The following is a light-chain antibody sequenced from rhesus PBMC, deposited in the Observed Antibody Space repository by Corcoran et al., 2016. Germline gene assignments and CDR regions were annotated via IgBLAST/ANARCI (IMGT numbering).Light chain of an antibody. CDR1: QNIYSN. V-gene: IGKV1S12*01. J-gene: IGKJ4*01. CDR3: QHYYDNPLT. CDR2: AAC. Sequence: DIQMTQSPSALSASVGDRVTISCRASQNIYSNLAWYQQKPGKAPKLLIYAACTLQPGIPSRFSGNGSGTEFTLTIRNLQPEDSAAYYCQHYYDNPLTFGGGTKVEIK.